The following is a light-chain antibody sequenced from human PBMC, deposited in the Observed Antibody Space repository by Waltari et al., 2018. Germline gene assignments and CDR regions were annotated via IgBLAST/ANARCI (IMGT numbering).Light chain of an antibody. Sequence: QTVVTQEPSLTVSPGGTVTLTCASSTGAVTSAYYPNGFQQKPGQAPRALISTAINRHSWSPARFSVSLLGGKAALTLSGVQPEDEAEYYCLLYNGGGWVFGGGTQLTVL. V-gene: IGLV7-43*01. CDR1: TGAVTSAYY. CDR2: TAI. J-gene: IGLJ3*02. CDR3: LLYNGGGWV.